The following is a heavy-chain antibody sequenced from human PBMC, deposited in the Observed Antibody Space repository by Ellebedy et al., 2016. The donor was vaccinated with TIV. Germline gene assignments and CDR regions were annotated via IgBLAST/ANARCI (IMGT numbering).Heavy chain of an antibody. D-gene: IGHD6-19*01. J-gene: IGHJ4*02. CDR2: IYYSGST. V-gene: IGHV4-39*01. CDR3: ASMRQWLVWSSFFDY. CDR1: GGSISSSSYY. Sequence: SETLSLTXTVSGGSISSSSYYWGWIRQPPGKGLEWIGSIYYSGSTYYNPSLKSRVTISVDTSKNQFSLKLSSVTAADTAVYYCASMRQWLVWSSFFDYWGQGTLVTVSS.